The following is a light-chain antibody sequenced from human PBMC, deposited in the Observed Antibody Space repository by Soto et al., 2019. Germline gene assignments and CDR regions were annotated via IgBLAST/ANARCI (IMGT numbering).Light chain of an antibody. V-gene: IGKV1-9*01. CDR2: SAS. Sequence: IQLTQSPSSLSASVGDRVTITCRASQGISSYLAWYQQKPGKAPKLLIYSASTLQSGVSSRFSGSGSGTDFTLTISSLQPEDFATYYCQQLNSYPPLFTFGPGTKVDSK. CDR3: QQLNSYPPLFT. CDR1: QGISSY. J-gene: IGKJ3*01.